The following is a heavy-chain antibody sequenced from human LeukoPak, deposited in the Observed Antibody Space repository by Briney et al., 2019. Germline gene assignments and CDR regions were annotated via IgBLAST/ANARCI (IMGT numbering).Heavy chain of an antibody. D-gene: IGHD3-22*01. CDR1: GYSFTSYW. Sequence: GESLKISCKGSGYSFTSYWIGWVRQMPGKGLGWMGIIYPGDSDTRYSPSFQGQVTISADKSISTAYLQWSSLKASDTAMYYCARPLTGYYDSSGYYFSFHYWGQGTLVTVSS. CDR2: IYPGDSDT. CDR3: ARPLTGYYDSSGYYFSFHY. V-gene: IGHV5-51*01. J-gene: IGHJ4*02.